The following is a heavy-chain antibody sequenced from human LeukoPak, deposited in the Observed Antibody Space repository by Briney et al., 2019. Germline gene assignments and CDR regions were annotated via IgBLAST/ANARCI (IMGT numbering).Heavy chain of an antibody. D-gene: IGHD5-12*01. CDR1: GFTFSSYG. CDR2: IRYDGFNK. CDR3: ARAGSHRNSGYDY. J-gene: IGHJ4*02. V-gene: IGHV3-30*02. Sequence: GGSLRLSCAASGFTFSSYGIHWVRQAPGKGLEWVAFIRYDGFNKYYIDSVKGRFTISRDNSKNTLYLQMNSLRAEDTAVYYCARAGSHRNSGYDYWGQGTLVTVSS.